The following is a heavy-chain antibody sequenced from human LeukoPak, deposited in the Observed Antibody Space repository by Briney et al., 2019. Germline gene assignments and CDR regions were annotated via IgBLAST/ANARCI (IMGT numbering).Heavy chain of an antibody. D-gene: IGHD6-13*01. CDR2: MNPNSGNT. CDR3: ARKRVIAAAGTGPGWWFDP. CDR1: GYTFTSYD. J-gene: IGHJ5*02. V-gene: IGHV1-8*01. Sequence: GASVKVSCKASGYTFTSYDINWVRQATGQGLGWMGWMNPNSGNTGYAQKFQGRVTMTRNTSISTAYMELSSLRSEDTAVYYCARKRVIAAAGTGPGWWFDPWGQGTLVTVSS.